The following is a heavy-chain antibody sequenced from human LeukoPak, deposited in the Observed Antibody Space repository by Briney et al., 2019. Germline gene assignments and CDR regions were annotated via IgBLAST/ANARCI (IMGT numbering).Heavy chain of an antibody. J-gene: IGHJ4*02. CDR2: INPNSGGT. CDR3: ARDRGSSSFAAR. V-gene: IGHV1-2*02. D-gene: IGHD6-6*01. CDR1: GYTSTGYY. Sequence: ASVKVSCKASGYTSTGYYMHWVRQAPGQGLEWMGWINPNSGGTNYAQKFQGRVTMTRDTSISTAYMELSRLRSDDTAVYYCARDRGSSSFAARWGQGTLVTVSS.